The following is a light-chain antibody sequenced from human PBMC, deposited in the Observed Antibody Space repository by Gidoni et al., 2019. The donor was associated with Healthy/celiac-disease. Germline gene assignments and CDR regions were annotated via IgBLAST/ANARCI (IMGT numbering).Light chain of an antibody. J-gene: IGKJ2*01. Sequence: DIQLTQSPSSLAASVGDSVTITCRASQGISSYLAWYQQKPGKAPKLLIYPASTLQSGVPSRFSGSGSGTEFTLTISSLQPEDFATYYCQQHNSYPLYTFGQGTKLEIK. CDR3: QQHNSYPLYT. V-gene: IGKV1-9*01. CDR2: PAS. CDR1: QGISSY.